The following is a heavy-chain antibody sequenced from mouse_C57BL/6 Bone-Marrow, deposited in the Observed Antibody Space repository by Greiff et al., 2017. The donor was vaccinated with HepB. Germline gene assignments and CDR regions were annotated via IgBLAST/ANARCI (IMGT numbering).Heavy chain of an antibody. CDR1: GFTFSSYG. CDR2: ISSGGSYT. V-gene: IGHV5-6*01. D-gene: IGHD1-1*01. CDR3: ARHSHYYGSSPWYFDV. J-gene: IGHJ1*03. Sequence: EVHLVESGGDLVKPGGSLKLSCAASGFTFSSYGMSWVRQTPDKRLEWVATISSGGSYTYYPDSVKGRFTISRDNAKNTLYLQMSSLKSEDTAMYYCARHSHYYGSSPWYFDVWCTGTTVTVSS.